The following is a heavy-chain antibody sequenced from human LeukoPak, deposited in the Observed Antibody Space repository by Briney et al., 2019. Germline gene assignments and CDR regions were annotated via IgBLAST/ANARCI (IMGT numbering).Heavy chain of an antibody. Sequence: PSETLSLTCAVSGYSISSDYYWGWLRHSPGKGLEWIGSIYHRGRTLQNPSLKSRVTISVDTSRNQFSLRLRSLTAADTAMYYCGREGGRSSSWSDNWFDPWGQGTLVTVSS. D-gene: IGHD6-13*01. J-gene: IGHJ5*02. CDR2: IYHRGRT. CDR1: GYSISSDYY. V-gene: IGHV4-38-2*02. CDR3: GREGGRSSSWSDNWFDP.